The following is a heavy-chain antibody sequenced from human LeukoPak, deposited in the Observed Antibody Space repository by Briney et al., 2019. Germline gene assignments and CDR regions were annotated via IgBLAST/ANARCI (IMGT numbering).Heavy chain of an antibody. CDR1: GGSISSYY. V-gene: IGHV4-59*08. J-gene: IGHJ6*03. Sequence: SETLSLTCTVSGGSISSYYWSWIRQPPGKGLEWIGSIYYSGNTNYNPSLKSRVSISVDTSKNQFSLKLSSVTAADTAVYYCARHGPWGSSSGLYYYYYYMDVWGKGTTVTVSS. CDR3: ARHGPWGSSSGLYYYYYYMDV. CDR2: IYYSGNT. D-gene: IGHD6-6*01.